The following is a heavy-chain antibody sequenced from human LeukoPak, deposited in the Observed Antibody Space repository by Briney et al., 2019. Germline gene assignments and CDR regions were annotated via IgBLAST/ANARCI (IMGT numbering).Heavy chain of an antibody. CDR3: ARDPDYYDSSGYYGGFDY. J-gene: IGHJ4*02. V-gene: IGHV3-21*01. D-gene: IGHD3-22*01. Sequence: KPGGSLRLSCVASGFTFSSYSMNWVRQAPGKGLEWVSSISSNSSYIYYADSVKGRFTISRDNAKSSLYLQMSSLRAEDTAVYYCARDPDYYDSSGYYGGFDYWGQGTLVTVSS. CDR1: GFTFSSYS. CDR2: ISSNSSYI.